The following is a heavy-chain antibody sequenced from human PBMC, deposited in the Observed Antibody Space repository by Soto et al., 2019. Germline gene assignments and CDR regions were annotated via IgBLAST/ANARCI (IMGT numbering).Heavy chain of an antibody. CDR1: GYTFSSYG. CDR3: AREWDNKSEHSSGWYDYF. V-gene: IGHV1-18*01. Sequence: QVQLVQSGAEVKKPGASVKVSCKASGYTFSSYGISWVRQAPGQGLEWMGWISGYSGHTYYAQKFQGRVTMTTDTSTNTVYMELRSLRSDDTAVYYCAREWDNKSEHSSGWYDYFLGQGTLVTVSS. CDR2: ISGYSGHT. D-gene: IGHD6-19*01. J-gene: IGHJ4*02.